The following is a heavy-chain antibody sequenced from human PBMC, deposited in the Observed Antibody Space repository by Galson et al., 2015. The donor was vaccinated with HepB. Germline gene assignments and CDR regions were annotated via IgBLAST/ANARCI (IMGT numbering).Heavy chain of an antibody. CDR2: IYSGGST. Sequence: LRLSCAASGFTVSSNYMSWVRQAPGKGLEWVSVIYSGGSTYYADPVKGRFTISRHNSKNTVYLQMDSLRAEDTAVYYCARELRYYDSSGYYWGPIDYWGQGTLVTVSS. V-gene: IGHV3-53*04. CDR1: GFTVSSNY. J-gene: IGHJ4*02. D-gene: IGHD3-22*01. CDR3: ARELRYYDSSGYYWGPIDY.